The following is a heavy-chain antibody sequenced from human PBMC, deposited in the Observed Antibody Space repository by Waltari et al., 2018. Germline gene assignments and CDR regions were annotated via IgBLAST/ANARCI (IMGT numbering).Heavy chain of an antibody. J-gene: IGHJ4*02. V-gene: IGHV7-4-1*02. CDR2: INTTTGNP. CDR3: ARSNTPNIVATTVPDY. Sequence: QVQLVQSGSELTKPGASVKVSCKASGYTFTSYAMNWVRQAPGQGLEWMGWINTTTGNPTYAEGFTRRCVFSLDTSVSTAYLQISSLKAEDTAVYYCARSNTPNIVATTVPDYWGQGTLVTVSS. CDR1: GYTFTSYA. D-gene: IGHD5-12*01.